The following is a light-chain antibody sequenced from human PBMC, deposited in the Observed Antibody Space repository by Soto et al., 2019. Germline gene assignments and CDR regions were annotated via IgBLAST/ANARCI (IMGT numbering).Light chain of an antibody. V-gene: IGKV3-11*01. CDR3: PQSSISIT. CDR1: HSVTNY. Sequence: EIVFTQSPANLSLSPGERATLSCRASHSVTNYLAWYQQKPVQAPRLLIYDASNSATGIPARFIGSGSGTDLTITISGLEPEDIVVYYCPQSSISITFGQVTRLEIK. J-gene: IGKJ5*01. CDR2: DAS.